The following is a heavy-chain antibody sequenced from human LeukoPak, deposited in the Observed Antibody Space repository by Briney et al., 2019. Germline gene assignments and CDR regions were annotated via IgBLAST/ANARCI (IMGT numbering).Heavy chain of an antibody. CDR1: GYSFTSYC. Sequence: GESLKISCKVSGYSFTSYCIGWVRQMPGKGLEWMGLIYPGDSGPTYSPSFQGQVTISVDKSISTAYLQWSSLQASDTAMYYCGMSGDRVPLQDDVFDVWGQGTMVTVST. V-gene: IGHV5-51*01. CDR2: IYPGDSGP. J-gene: IGHJ3*01. D-gene: IGHD1-26*01. CDR3: GMSGDRVPLQDDVFDV.